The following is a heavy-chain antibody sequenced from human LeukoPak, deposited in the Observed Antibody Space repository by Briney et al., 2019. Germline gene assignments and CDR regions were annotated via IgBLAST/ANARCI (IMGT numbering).Heavy chain of an antibody. CDR3: ARDLIGTDAFDI. V-gene: IGHV1-2*02. CDR2: INPNSGGT. CDR1: GYTFTGYY. D-gene: IGHD3-16*01. Sequence: GPVKVSCKASGYTFTGYYMHWVRQAPGQGLEWMGWINPNSGGTNYAQKFQGRVTMTRDTSISTAYMELSRLRSDDTAVYYCARDLIGTDAFDIWGQGTMVTVSS. J-gene: IGHJ3*02.